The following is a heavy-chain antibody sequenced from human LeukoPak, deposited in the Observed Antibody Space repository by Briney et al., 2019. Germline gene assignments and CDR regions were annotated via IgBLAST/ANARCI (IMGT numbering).Heavy chain of an antibody. CDR1: GGSISSYY. CDR3: ARVNGIAARLFDY. J-gene: IGHJ4*02. V-gene: IGHV4-59*01. Sequence: SETLSLTCTVSGGSISSYYWSWIRQPPGKGLEWIGYIYYSGSTNYNPSLKSRVTISVDTSKNQFSLKQSSVTAADTAVYYCARVNGIAARLFDYWGQGTLVTVSS. D-gene: IGHD6-6*01. CDR2: IYYSGST.